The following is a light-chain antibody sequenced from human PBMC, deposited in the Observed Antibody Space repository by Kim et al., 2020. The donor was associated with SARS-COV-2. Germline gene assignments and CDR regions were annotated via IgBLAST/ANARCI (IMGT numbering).Light chain of an antibody. CDR2: GAS. CDR1: QSVRSNY. V-gene: IGKV3-20*01. CDR3: QQYATSPWT. J-gene: IGKJ1*01. Sequence: SPGERATLSCRASQSVRSNYLAWYQQRAGQAPRLLIYGASSRATGMPNRFGGGGSGTDFTLTISRLEPEDYAVYYCQQYATSPWTFGQGTKVDIK.